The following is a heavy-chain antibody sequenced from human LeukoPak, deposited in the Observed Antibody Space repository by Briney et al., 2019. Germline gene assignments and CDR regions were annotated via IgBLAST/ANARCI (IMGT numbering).Heavy chain of an antibody. CDR1: GDSVSRNSVA. CDR2: TYYRSKWYN. D-gene: IGHD4-11*01. Sequence: SQTLSLTCAISGDSVSRNSVAWNWIRQSPSRGLEWLGSTYYRSKWYNDYALSVESRITINPDTSKNQFSLQLNSVTPEDTAVYYCARDHDYGNYGTYEDYWGREPWSPSPQ. V-gene: IGHV6-1*01. CDR3: ARDHDYGNYGTYEDY. J-gene: IGHJ4*02.